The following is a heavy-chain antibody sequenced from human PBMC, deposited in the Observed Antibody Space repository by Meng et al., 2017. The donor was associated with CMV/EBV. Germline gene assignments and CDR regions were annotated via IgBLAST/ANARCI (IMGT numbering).Heavy chain of an antibody. Sequence: ASVKVSCKASGYTFTGYYMNWVRQAPGQGLEWMGWINPNSGGTNYAQKFKGRVTMTRDTSISTAYMELSRLRSDDTAVYYCARDLRAVGAFDIWGQGTMVTVSS. J-gene: IGHJ3*02. CDR3: ARDLRAVGAFDI. CDR1: GYTFTGYY. CDR2: INPNSGGT. D-gene: IGHD6-19*01. V-gene: IGHV1-2*02.